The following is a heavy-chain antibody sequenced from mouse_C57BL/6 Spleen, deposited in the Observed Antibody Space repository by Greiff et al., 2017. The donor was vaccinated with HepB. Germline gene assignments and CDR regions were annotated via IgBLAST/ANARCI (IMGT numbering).Heavy chain of an antibody. J-gene: IGHJ1*03. CDR3: ARYGPDWYIDV. Sequence: VQLQQSGPELVKPGASVKISCKASGYAFSSSWMNWVKQRLGKGLEWIGRIYPGDGDTNYNGKFKGKATLTADKSSSPAYMQLSSLTSDDSAVYFCARYGPDWYIDVWGTGTTVTVSS. D-gene: IGHD1-2*01. CDR1: GYAFSSSW. V-gene: IGHV1-82*01. CDR2: IYPGDGDT.